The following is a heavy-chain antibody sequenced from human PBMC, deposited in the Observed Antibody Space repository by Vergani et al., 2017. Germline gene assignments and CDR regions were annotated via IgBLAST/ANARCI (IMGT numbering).Heavy chain of an antibody. CDR3: ARDDTTDIVATIGDY. CDR2: IWYDGSNK. CDR1: GFTFSSYG. V-gene: IGHV3-33*08. D-gene: IGHD5-12*01. J-gene: IGHJ4*02. Sequence: VQLVESGGGLVQPGGSLRLSCSASGFTFSSYGMHWVRQAPGKGLEWVAVIWYDGSNKYYADSVKGRFTISRDNSKNTLYLQMNSLRAEDTAVYYCARDDTTDIVATIGDYWGQGTLVTVSS.